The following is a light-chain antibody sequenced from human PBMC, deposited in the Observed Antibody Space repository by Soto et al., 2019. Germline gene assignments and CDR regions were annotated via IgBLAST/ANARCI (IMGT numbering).Light chain of an antibody. CDR1: QGISGW. V-gene: IGKV1-5*01. CDR2: DAS. Sequence: DIQMTQSPSTLSASVGDRVTITCRASQGISGWLAWYQQKAGKAPRLLIFDASSLMSGVPSRFSGSGYGTEFTLTINRLQPDDSATYYCQQYDSFSVWTFGQG. J-gene: IGKJ1*01. CDR3: QQYDSFSVWT.